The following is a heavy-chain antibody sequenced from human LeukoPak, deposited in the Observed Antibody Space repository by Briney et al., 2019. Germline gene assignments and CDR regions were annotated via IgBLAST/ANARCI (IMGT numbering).Heavy chain of an antibody. CDR3: ARDPTYYYDSSGYF. CDR1: GFTFSSYW. Sequence: GGSLRLSCAASGFTFSSYWMSWVRQAPGKGLEWVANTNEDGSEKYYVDSVKGRFTISRDNAKNSLYLQMNSLRAEDTAVYYCARDPTYYYDSSGYFWGQGTLVTVSS. CDR2: TNEDGSEK. J-gene: IGHJ4*02. V-gene: IGHV3-7*01. D-gene: IGHD3-22*01.